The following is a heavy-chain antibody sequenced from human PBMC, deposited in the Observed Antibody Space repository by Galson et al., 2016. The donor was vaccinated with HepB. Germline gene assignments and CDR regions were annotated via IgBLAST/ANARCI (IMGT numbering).Heavy chain of an antibody. CDR3: AKHAEPYYYYAMDV. CDR1: GFIFSNYA. J-gene: IGHJ6*02. Sequence: SLSLSCAASGFIFSNYAMSWVRQAPGKGLEWVSTITGRGDSAYYADSVKGRFTISRDNSQNTLFLQMNSLRAEDTAIYYCAKHAEPYYYYAMDVWGQGTTVTVSS. D-gene: IGHD1-14*01. V-gene: IGHV3-23*01. CDR2: ITGRGDSA.